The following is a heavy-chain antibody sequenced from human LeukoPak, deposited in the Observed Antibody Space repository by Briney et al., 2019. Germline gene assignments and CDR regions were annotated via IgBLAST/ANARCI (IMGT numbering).Heavy chain of an antibody. CDR2: INPNSGGT. J-gene: IGHJ4*02. CDR1: GYTFTGYY. Sequence: SVKVSCKASGYTFTGYYMHWVRQAPGQGLEWMGWINPNSGGTNYAQKFQGRVTMTRDTSISTAYMELSRLRSDDTAVYYCARDVSYSGSTPRYWGQGTLVTVSS. D-gene: IGHD2-2*01. CDR3: ARDVSYSGSTPRY. V-gene: IGHV1-2*02.